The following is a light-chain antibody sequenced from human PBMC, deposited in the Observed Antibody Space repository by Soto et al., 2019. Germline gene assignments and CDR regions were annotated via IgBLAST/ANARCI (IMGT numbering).Light chain of an antibody. CDR1: SSDVGGSNY. CDR3: SSYVGTNSYV. CDR2: EVY. V-gene: IGLV2-8*01. Sequence: QSALTQPPSASGSPGQSVTISCTGTSSDVGGSNYVSWYQHHPGKAPKLIIYEVYKRPSGVPDRFSGSKSGNTAALTVSGLQAEDEADYYCSSYVGTNSYVFGTGTKVTVL. J-gene: IGLJ1*01.